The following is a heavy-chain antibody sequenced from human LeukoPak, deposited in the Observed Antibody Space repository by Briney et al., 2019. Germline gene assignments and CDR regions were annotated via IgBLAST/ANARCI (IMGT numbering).Heavy chain of an antibody. J-gene: IGHJ4*02. CDR3: AKEYNGPIDY. Sequence: GVSLRLSCAASGFTFSSYALSWVRQAPGKGLEWVSLITGSGRTTYYADSVKGRFTVSGDNSKNTLYLQMNSLIADDTAIYYCAKEYNGPIDYWGQGTLVTVSS. CDR2: ITGSGRTT. CDR1: GFTFSSYA. V-gene: IGHV3-23*01. D-gene: IGHD1-1*01.